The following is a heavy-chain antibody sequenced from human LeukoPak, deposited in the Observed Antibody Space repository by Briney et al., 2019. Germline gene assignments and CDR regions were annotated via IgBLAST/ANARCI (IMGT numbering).Heavy chain of an antibody. Sequence: SGPALVKPTQTLTLTCTFSGFSLSTSGVGVAWIRQPPGKALQWLALIYWDDEKYYSPSLKSRLSISRDTSRNQVVLTMTNMDPLDTGTYFCAHSYYFGSRSYYNVWFAPWGLGTLVSVSS. V-gene: IGHV2-5*02. CDR1: GFSLSTSGVG. CDR3: AHSYYFGSRSYYNVWFAP. CDR2: IYWDDEK. D-gene: IGHD3-10*01. J-gene: IGHJ5*02.